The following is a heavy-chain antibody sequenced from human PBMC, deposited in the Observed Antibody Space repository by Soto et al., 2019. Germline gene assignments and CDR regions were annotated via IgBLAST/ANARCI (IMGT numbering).Heavy chain of an antibody. CDR2: IIPIFGTA. Sequence: QVQLVQSGAEVKKPGSSVKVSCKASGGTFSSYAISWVRQAPGQGLEWMGGIIPIFGTANYAQKFQGRVTITADESTSTAYMELSSLGYEDTAVYDCARHVPAAGYYYGMDVWGQGTTVTVSS. CDR1: GGTFSSYA. J-gene: IGHJ6*02. D-gene: IGHD2-2*01. CDR3: ARHVPAAGYYYGMDV. V-gene: IGHV1-69*12.